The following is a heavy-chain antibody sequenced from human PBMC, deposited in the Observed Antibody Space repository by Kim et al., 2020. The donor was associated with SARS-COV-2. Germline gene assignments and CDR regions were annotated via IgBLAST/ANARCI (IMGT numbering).Heavy chain of an antibody. D-gene: IGHD2-15*01. CDR2: ITYDGSNK. CDR1: GFTFSSYG. V-gene: IGHV3-30*18. CDR3: AKVRAIRGNCHYYMDV. Sequence: GGSLRLSCAASGFTFSSYGMNWVRQAPGKGLEWVAVITYDGSNKYYADSVKGRFTISRDNSKNTLYLQMNSVRAEDTAVYYCAKVRAIRGNCHYYMDVWGKGTPVTVSS. J-gene: IGHJ6*03.